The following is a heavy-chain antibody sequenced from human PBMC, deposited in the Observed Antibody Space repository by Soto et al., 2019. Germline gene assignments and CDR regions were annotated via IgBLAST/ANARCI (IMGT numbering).Heavy chain of an antibody. CDR2: ISYDGTDE. J-gene: IGHJ4*02. Sequence: QVQLVESGGGVVQPGRSLRLSCAASGFSFSSYGMHWVRQAPGKGLEWVAMISYDGTDEYYADSVKGRFTISRDNSKNAVYLQMNSLRAEDTAVYYGAKQESDWNDHLDYWGQGTLVTVSS. V-gene: IGHV3-30*18. CDR1: GFSFSSYG. D-gene: IGHD1-1*01. CDR3: AKQESDWNDHLDY.